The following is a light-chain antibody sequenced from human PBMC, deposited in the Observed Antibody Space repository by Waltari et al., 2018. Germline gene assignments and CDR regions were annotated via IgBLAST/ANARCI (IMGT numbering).Light chain of an antibody. CDR1: HGLSKGY. CDR3: QQYGISVLDS. J-gene: IGKJ2*03. Sequence: LCGGASHGLSKGYLAWYQQRPGQAPMLLIYGASSRAAVIPDRCSGSGSGTDFTLTISRPEPDYSAVYYCQQYGISVLDSFGQVTKLEIK. CDR2: GAS. V-gene: IGKV3-20*01.